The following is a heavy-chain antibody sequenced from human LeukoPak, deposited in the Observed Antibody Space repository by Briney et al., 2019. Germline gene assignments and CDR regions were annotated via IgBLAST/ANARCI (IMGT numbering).Heavy chain of an antibody. D-gene: IGHD5-18*01. J-gene: IGHJ4*02. CDR1: VYTFTGYF. CDR2: IDPNSGGT. CDR3: ACSVSGYSYGQFGY. V-gene: IGHV1-2*02. Sequence: ASVKVSCKASVYTFTGYFMHWVRQTPGQALEWMGWIDPNSGGTNYAQTVQGRVTMTKDKSISTAYMELGRLKSDDTAVYYCACSVSGYSYGQFGYWGQGTLVTVSS.